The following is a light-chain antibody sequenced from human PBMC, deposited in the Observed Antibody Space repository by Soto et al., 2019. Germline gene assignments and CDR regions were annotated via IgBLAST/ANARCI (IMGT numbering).Light chain of an antibody. Sequence: VIKQPPGTLSVYQRESATLSCRASQSVDGYLAWYQQKPGQAPRLLIYGASSRATGIPDRFSGSGSGTDFTLSISWLEHEDFAVYYCPLYGISPGPFSQGTKVDIK. CDR1: QSVDGY. CDR2: GAS. V-gene: IGKV3-20*01. CDR3: PLYGISPGP. J-gene: IGKJ1*01.